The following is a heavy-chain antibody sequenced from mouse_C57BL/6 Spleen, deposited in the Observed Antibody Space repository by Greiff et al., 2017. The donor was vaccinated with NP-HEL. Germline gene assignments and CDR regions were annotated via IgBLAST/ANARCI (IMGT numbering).Heavy chain of an antibody. CDR2: IWTGGST. J-gene: IGHJ4*01. CDR3: ARKLIRGAMDY. Sequence: VQLQQSGPGLVQPSQSLSISCTASGFSLTSYGVHWVRQSPGKGLEWLGVIWTGGSTDYNAAFISRQSISKDNSKSQVFFKMNRLQSDDTAIYYCARKLIRGAMDYWGQGTSVTVSS. V-gene: IGHV2-2*01. CDR1: GFSLTSYG.